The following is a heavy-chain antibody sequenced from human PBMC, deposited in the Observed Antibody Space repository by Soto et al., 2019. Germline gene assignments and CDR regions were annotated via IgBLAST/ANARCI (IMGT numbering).Heavy chain of an antibody. V-gene: IGHV3-33*01. Sequence: GGSMRLSCAASGFTFSRYGMHWVRQAPGKGLEWVALVWFDGSDKYSSDSVTGRFTISRDNSKNTLYLQMNSLRAEDTAVYYCARLFCSASSCYSVGGFDIWGQGTMVTVSS. CDR3: ARLFCSASSCYSVGGFDI. J-gene: IGHJ3*02. CDR1: GFTFSRYG. CDR2: VWFDGSDK. D-gene: IGHD2-15*01.